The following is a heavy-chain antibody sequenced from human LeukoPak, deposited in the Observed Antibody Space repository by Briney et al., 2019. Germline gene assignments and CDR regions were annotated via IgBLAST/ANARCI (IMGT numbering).Heavy chain of an antibody. CDR2: MSPNSGNT. V-gene: IGHV1-8*01. Sequence: ASVKVSCKASGYTFTSYDINWVRQATGQGLEWMGWMSPNSGNTGYAQKFQGRVTMTRNTSISTAYMELSSLRSEDTAVYYCARGYCSGGSCSAGLGYWGQGTLVTVSS. CDR3: ARGYCSGGSCSAGLGY. J-gene: IGHJ4*02. D-gene: IGHD2-15*01. CDR1: GYTFTSYD.